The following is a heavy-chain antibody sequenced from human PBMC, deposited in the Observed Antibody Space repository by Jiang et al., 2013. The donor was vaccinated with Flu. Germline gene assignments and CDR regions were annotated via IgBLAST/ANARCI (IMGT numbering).Heavy chain of an antibody. Sequence: SGAEVKKPGASVRVSCKASGYTFINYGINWVRQAPGQGLEWMGWVSAYNDNTKHAQNFQDRVTMTTDTSTSTAYMDLKSLRSDDTAVYYCARGGIAAAGVGCHYGMDVWGQGTTVTVSS. CDR2: VSAYNDNT. CDR1: GYTFINYG. J-gene: IGHJ6*02. V-gene: IGHV1-18*01. D-gene: IGHD6-13*01. CDR3: ARGGIAAAGVGCHYGMDV.